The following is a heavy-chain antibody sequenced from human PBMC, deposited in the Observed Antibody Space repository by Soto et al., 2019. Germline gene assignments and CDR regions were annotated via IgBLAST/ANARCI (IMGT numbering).Heavy chain of an antibody. CDR3: ARDDEDGSYCDLGY. CDR2: ILHDGNNK. CDR1: EFTFSHYI. J-gene: IGHJ4*02. D-gene: IGHD3-10*01. Sequence: QVQLVESGGGVVQPGKSLRLSCAASEFTFSHYIMHWVRQAPGKGLEWVAMILHDGNNKYYADSVKGRFTISRDNSKNTLYLQMNSLRTEDTAMYYWARDDEDGSYCDLGYWGQGTLVTVSS. V-gene: IGHV3-30-3*01.